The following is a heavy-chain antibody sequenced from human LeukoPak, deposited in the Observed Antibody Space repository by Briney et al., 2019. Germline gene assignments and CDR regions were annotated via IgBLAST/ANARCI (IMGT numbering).Heavy chain of an antibody. CDR3: ARGFRDYGSGSYRVYSWFDP. Sequence: SETLSLTCTVSGGSISSYYWSWIRQPAGKGLEWIGRIYTSGSTNYNPSLKSRVTMSVDTSKNQFSPKLSSVTAADTAVYYCARGFRDYGSGSYRVYSWFDPWGQGTLVTVSS. CDR2: IYTSGST. D-gene: IGHD3-10*01. CDR1: GGSISSYY. V-gene: IGHV4-4*07. J-gene: IGHJ5*02.